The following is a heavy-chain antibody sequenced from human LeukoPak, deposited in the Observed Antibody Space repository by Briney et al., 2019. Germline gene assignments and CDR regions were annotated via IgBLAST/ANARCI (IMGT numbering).Heavy chain of an antibody. J-gene: IGHJ4*02. CDR1: GYTFTSYG. CDR3: ARVPLGATSPYHFDY. D-gene: IGHD1-26*01. Sequence: ASVKVSCKASGYTFTSYGISWVRQAPGQGLEWMGWISAYNGNTNYAQKLQGRVTMTTDTSTSTAYMELRSLRSDDTAVYYCARVPLGATSPYHFDYWGQGTLVTVSS. V-gene: IGHV1-18*01. CDR2: ISAYNGNT.